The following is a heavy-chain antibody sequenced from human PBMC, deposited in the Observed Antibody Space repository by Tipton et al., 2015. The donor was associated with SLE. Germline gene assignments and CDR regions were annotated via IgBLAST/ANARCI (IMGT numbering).Heavy chain of an antibody. J-gene: IGHJ3*02. CDR3: ARDHVGGSSPPDAFDI. CDR2: ISSSSSYI. Sequence: GSLRLSCAASGFTFSSYAMSWVRQAPGKGLEWVSSISSSSSYIYYADSVKGRFTISRDNAKNSLYLQMNSLRAEDTAVYYCARDHVGGSSPPDAFDIWGQGTMVTVSS. V-gene: IGHV3-21*03. D-gene: IGHD6-13*01. CDR1: GFTFSSYA.